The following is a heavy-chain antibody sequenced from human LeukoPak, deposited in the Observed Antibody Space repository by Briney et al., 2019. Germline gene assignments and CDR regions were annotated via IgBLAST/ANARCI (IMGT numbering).Heavy chain of an antibody. CDR3: ARHGLYDSSDYWTFQH. CDR2: ISGSSSYT. V-gene: IGHV3-11*06. D-gene: IGHD3-22*01. J-gene: IGHJ1*01. Sequence: GGSLRLSCAASGLNFNNAWMSWVRQAPGKGLEWVTYISGSSSYTNYADSVKGRFTISRDNAKNSLYLQMNSLRAEDTAVYYCARHGLYDSSDYWTFQHWGQGTLVTVSS. CDR1: GLNFNNAW.